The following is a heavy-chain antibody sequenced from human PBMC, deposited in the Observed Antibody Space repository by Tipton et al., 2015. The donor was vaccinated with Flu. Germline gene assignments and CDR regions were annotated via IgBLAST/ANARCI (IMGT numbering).Heavy chain of an antibody. CDR3: ARGSGSGTYMIFDF. CDR2: MYAGGNA. Sequence: LRLSCTVSGGSMSSFYWSWIRKPAGKGLEWMGRMYAGGNAKYNPSLKSRVTMSVDTSKNQFSLRLTSVTAADTAVYYCARGSGSGTYMIFDFWGQGTLVTVSS. V-gene: IGHV4-4*07. CDR1: GGSMSSFY. J-gene: IGHJ5*01. D-gene: IGHD3-10*01.